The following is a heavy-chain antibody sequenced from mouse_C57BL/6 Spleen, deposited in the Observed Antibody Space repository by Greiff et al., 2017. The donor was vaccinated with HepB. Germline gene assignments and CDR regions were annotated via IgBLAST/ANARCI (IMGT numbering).Heavy chain of an antibody. CDR2: IYPGNSDT. CDR1: GYTFTSYW. V-gene: IGHV1-5*01. Sequence: EVKLVESGTVLARPGASVKMSCKTSGYTFTSYWMHWVKQKPGQGLEWIGAIYPGNSDTSYNQKFKGKAKLTAVTSASTAYMELSSLTNEDSAVYYCTRFITTVVATDYFDYWGQGTTLTVSS. D-gene: IGHD1-1*01. J-gene: IGHJ2*01. CDR3: TRFITTVVATDYFDY.